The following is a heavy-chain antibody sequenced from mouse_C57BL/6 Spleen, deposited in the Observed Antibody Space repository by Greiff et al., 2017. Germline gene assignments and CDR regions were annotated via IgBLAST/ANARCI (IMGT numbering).Heavy chain of an antibody. D-gene: IGHD2-2*01. CDR2: IYPGDGDT. V-gene: IGHV1-82*01. CDR1: GYAFSSSW. Sequence: QVQLQQSGPELVKPGASVKISCKASGYAFSSSWMNWVKQRPGKGLEWIGRIYPGDGDTNYNGKFKGKATLTADKSSSAAYIQLSSLTSEDSAVYFCARVRTHYFDYWGQGTTLTVSS. CDR3: ARVRTHYFDY. J-gene: IGHJ2*01.